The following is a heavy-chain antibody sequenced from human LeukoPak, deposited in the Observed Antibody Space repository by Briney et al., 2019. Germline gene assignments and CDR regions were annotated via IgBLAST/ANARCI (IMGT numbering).Heavy chain of an antibody. J-gene: IGHJ6*03. V-gene: IGHV4-61*02. Sequence: PSQTLSLTCTVSGGSITGGGYYWSWIRQPAGKGLEWIGRIYTSGSTNYNPSLNSRVTISVDTSKNQFSLKLSSVTAADTAVYYCARDFSARGSSLVYYYYYYMDVWGKGTTVTVSS. D-gene: IGHD1-26*01. CDR1: GGSITGGGYY. CDR3: ARDFSARGSSLVYYYYYYMDV. CDR2: IYTSGST.